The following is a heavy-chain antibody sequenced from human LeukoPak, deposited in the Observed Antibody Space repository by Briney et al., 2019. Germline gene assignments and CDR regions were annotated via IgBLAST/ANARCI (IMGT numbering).Heavy chain of an antibody. Sequence: SETLSLTCTVSGGSISSYYWSWIRQPPGKGLEWIGYIYYSGSTNYNPSLKSRVAISVDTSKNQFSLKMSFVTAADTAMYYCARDKLGLGELSLYDQWGQGTLVTVFS. D-gene: IGHD3-16*02. V-gene: IGHV4-59*01. CDR3: ARDKLGLGELSLYDQ. J-gene: IGHJ5*02. CDR2: IYYSGST. CDR1: GGSISSYY.